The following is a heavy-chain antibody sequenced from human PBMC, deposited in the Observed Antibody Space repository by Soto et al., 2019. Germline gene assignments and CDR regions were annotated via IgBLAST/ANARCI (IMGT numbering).Heavy chain of an antibody. V-gene: IGHV4-59*02. CDR2: IYYSGST. D-gene: IGHD3-22*01. J-gene: IGHJ4*02. CDR3: ARVHDYYDSSGYLD. Sequence: SETLSLTCSVYGGSVSGHYLSWIGQPPGEGLEWIGYIYYSGSTNYNPSLKSRVTISVDTSKNQFSLKLSSVTAADTAVYYCARVHDYYDSSGYLDWGQGTLVTVSS. CDR1: GGSVSGHY.